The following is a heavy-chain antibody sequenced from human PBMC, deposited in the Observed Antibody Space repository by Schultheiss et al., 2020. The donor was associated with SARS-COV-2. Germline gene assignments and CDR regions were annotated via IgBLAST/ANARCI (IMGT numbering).Heavy chain of an antibody. CDR1: GFTFGDYA. CDR2: ISSSSSTI. V-gene: IGHV3-48*02. Sequence: GGSLRLSCTASGFTFGDYAMSWFRQAPGKGLEWVSYISSSSSTIYYADSVKGRFTISRDNAKNSLYLQMNSLRDEDTAVYYCAREGSSWYENFDYWGQGTLVTVSS. CDR3: AREGSSWYENFDY. J-gene: IGHJ4*02. D-gene: IGHD6-13*01.